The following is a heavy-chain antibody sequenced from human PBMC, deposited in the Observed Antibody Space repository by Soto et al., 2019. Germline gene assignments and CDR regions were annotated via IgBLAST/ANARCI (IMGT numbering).Heavy chain of an antibody. V-gene: IGHV4-61*01. J-gene: IGHJ6*02. CDR2: IDYSGSA. CDR3: ARLVQREGGILSNYYYGVEV. Sequence: SETLSLTCTVSGGSVTSGFYYWTWIRQPPGKALEWIGCIDYSGSANYNPSLRSRVTMLIDTSKNQFSLKLSSVTAADTAIYLCARLVQREGGILSNYYYGVEVWGQGTTVTVSS. CDR1: GGSVTSGFYY. D-gene: IGHD2-2*01.